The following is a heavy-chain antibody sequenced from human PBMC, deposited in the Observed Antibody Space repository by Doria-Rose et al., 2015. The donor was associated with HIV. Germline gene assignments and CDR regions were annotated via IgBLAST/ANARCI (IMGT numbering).Heavy chain of an antibody. J-gene: IGHJ4*02. CDR3: ARIKSSRWYHKYYFDF. CDR1: GVSLSSPGMG. V-gene: IGHV2-26*01. D-gene: IGHD6-13*01. Sequence: ETGPVLVKPTETLTLTCTVSGVSLSSPGMGVSWIRQPLGKALEWLANIFSDDERSYKTSLKSRLPISRGTSKSQVVLTMTDMDPVDTATYYCARIKSSRWYHKYYFDFWGQGTLVIVSA. CDR2: IFSDDER.